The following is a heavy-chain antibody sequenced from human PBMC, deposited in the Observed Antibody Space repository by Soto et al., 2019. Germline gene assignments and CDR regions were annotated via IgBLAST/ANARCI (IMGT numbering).Heavy chain of an antibody. CDR1: GGSISIGGYY. Sequence: TLSLTCTVSGGSISIGGYYWSWILQHPGKGLEWIGYIYYSGSTYYNPSLKSRVTISVDTSKNQFSLKLSSVTAADTAVYYCARERVLLWFGELLSDAFDIWGQGTMVTVSS. D-gene: IGHD3-10*01. CDR2: IYYSGST. J-gene: IGHJ3*02. CDR3: ARERVLLWFGELLSDAFDI. V-gene: IGHV4-31*03.